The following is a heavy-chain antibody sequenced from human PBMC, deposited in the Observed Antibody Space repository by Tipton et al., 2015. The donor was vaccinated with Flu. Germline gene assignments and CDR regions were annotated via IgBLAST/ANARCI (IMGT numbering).Heavy chain of an antibody. V-gene: IGHV1-69*01. CDR1: GGTFSSYA. CDR3: ARTSSLTCIGGSCHLGLFDY. Sequence: QLVQSGAEVKKPGSSVKVSCKASGGTFSSYAISWVRQAPGQGLEWMGGIIPIFGTANYAQKFQGRVTITADESTSTAYMELSSLRSEDTAVYYCARTSSLTCIGGSCHLGLFDYWGQGTLVTVSS. J-gene: IGHJ4*02. D-gene: IGHD2-15*01. CDR2: IIPIFGTA.